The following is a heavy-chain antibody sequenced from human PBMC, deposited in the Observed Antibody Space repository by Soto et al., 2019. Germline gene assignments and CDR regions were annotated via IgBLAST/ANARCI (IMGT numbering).Heavy chain of an antibody. CDR2: TYYSSKWYN. CDR3: ARGVAPRPISILAPYYSDY. CDR1: GDSVSSNSAA. D-gene: IGHD6-6*01. J-gene: IGHJ4*02. V-gene: IGHV6-1*01. Sequence: SQTLSLTCAISGDSVSSNSAAWNWIRQSPSRGLEWLGRTYYSSKWYNDYAVSVKSRITLNPDTSKNKFSLQLNSVTPEDTAVYYCARGVAPRPISILAPYYSDYWGQGSLVTV.